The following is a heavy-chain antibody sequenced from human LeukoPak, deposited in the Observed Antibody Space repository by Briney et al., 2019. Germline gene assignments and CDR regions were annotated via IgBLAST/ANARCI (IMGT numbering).Heavy chain of an antibody. Sequence: PSETLSLTCTVSGGSISSGDFYWSWIRQPAGKGLEWIGRIYTSGSTNYNPSLKSRVTISVDTSKNQFSLKLSSVTAADTAVYYCARLTGYSSLTFDYWGQGTLVTVSS. J-gene: IGHJ4*02. CDR2: IYTSGST. V-gene: IGHV4-61*02. CDR3: ARLTGYSSLTFDY. CDR1: GGSISSGDFY. D-gene: IGHD6-13*01.